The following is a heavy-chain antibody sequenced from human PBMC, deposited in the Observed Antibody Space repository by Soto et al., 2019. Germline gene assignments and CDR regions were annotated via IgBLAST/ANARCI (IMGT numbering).Heavy chain of an antibody. J-gene: IGHJ3*02. CDR3: ARDLYAYDSRGNGFDI. D-gene: IGHD3-22*01. CDR2: ISYDGITK. CDR1: GFSVTSYA. Sequence: SLRLSCAVSGFSVTSYALHWVRQAPGKGLEWVAVISYDGITKYYADSVKGRFTISTDTSKNTLYLQMNSLRPEDTALYYCARDLYAYDSRGNGFDIWGQGTVVTVSS. V-gene: IGHV3-30-3*01.